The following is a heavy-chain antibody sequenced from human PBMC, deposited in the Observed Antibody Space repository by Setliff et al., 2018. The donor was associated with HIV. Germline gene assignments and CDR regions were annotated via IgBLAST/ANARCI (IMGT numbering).Heavy chain of an antibody. D-gene: IGHD3-10*01. V-gene: IGHV4-4*08. CDR1: GVFLETYY. J-gene: IGHJ6*04. CDR2: SQTTGNT. CDR3: ARDRKVLYGQGLDSYMDV. Sequence: LSLTCSVSGVFLETYYWTWVRQSPGTGLEWIGFSQTTGNTKYNPSLRRRVSIFFDSPKNQFSPSLQSVTAADSAVYYCARDRKVLYGQGLDSYMDVWGKGATVTVSS.